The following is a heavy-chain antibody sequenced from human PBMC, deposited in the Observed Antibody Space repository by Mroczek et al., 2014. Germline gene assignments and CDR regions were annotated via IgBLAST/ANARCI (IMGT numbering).Heavy chain of an antibody. CDR1: GFTFSSYG. Sequence: QVQLVQSGGGVVQPGRSLRLSCAASGFTFSSYGMHWVRQAPGKGLEWVAVISYDGSNKYYADSVKGRFTISRDNSKNTLYLQMNSLRAEDTAVYYCAKDLAYGGYSSGEPQIDWVDYWGQGTPGPPSPQ. CDR3: AKDLAYGGYSSGEPQIDWVDY. CDR2: ISYDGSNK. D-gene: IGHD6-19*01. V-gene: IGHV3-30*18. J-gene: IGHJ4*02.